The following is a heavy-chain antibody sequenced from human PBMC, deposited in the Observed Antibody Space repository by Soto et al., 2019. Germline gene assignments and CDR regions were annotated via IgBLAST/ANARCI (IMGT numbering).Heavy chain of an antibody. CDR1: GYTFTSYA. Sequence: HLVQSGAEGKKPGASLMVSCKASGYTFTSYAIHWVRQAPGQRPEWMGWINGGDGQTKYSQQFQGRFTFTRDSSATTAYMDLRGLSSEDTAVYYCVRDNGYQVLWAWGPGTTVTVS. D-gene: IGHD2-2*01. V-gene: IGHV1-3*01. J-gene: IGHJ6*02. CDR3: VRDNGYQVLWA. CDR2: INGGDGQT.